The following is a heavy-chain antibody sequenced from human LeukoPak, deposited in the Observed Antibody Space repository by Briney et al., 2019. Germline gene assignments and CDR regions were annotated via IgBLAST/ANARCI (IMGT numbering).Heavy chain of an antibody. CDR2: IFHSGST. J-gene: IGHJ4*02. CDR1: SGSIFSSNW. CDR3: AKDYASGSYAADL. D-gene: IGHD3-10*01. V-gene: IGHV4-4*02. Sequence: PSETLSLTCAVSSGSIFSSNWWSWVRQPPGKGLEWIGQIFHSGSTSYSPSLKSRVTISVDTSKNQFSLKLSSVTAADTAIYYCAKDYASGSYAADLWGQGTLVTVSS.